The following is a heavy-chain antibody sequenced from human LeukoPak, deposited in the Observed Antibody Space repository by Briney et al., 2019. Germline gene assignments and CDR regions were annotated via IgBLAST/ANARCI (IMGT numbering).Heavy chain of an antibody. D-gene: IGHD1-26*01. CDR2: IYDSGST. V-gene: IGHV4-61*08. CDR1: GGSISSGGYS. CDR3: ARGGPPPSHAD. J-gene: IGHJ4*02. Sequence: PSETLSLTCAVSGGSISSGGYSWSWIRQPSGKGLEWIGYIYDSGSTNYNPSLKSRVTMSVDTSKNQFSLKLTSVTAADTAVYYCARGGPPPSHADWGQGTLVTVSS.